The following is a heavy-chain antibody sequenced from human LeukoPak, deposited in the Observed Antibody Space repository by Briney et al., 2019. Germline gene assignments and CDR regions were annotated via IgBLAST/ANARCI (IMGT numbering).Heavy chain of an antibody. CDR1: GGSFSGYY. J-gene: IGHJ4*02. Sequence: SETLSLTCAVYGGSFSGYYWSWIRQPPGKGLEWIGEINHSGSTNYNPSLKSRVTISVDTSKNQFSLKLSSVTAADTAVYYCARARASGRSGFDYWGQGTLVTVSS. V-gene: IGHV4-34*01. CDR2: INHSGST. CDR3: ARARASGRSGFDY. D-gene: IGHD6-19*01.